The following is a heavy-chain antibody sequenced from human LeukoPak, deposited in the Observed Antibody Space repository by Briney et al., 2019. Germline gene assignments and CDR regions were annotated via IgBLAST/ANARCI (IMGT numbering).Heavy chain of an antibody. V-gene: IGHV3-7*01. CDR1: GFTFSSFY. CDR3: AKRTVGATGGAFDI. Sequence: GGSLRLSCAASGFTFSSFYMNWIRQAPGKGLEWVATIDKDGSEKYYVDSVKGRFTISRDNAKNSLSLEMNSLRVEDTAVYYCAKRTVGATGGAFDIWGQGTMVTVSS. D-gene: IGHD1-26*01. J-gene: IGHJ3*02. CDR2: IDKDGSEK.